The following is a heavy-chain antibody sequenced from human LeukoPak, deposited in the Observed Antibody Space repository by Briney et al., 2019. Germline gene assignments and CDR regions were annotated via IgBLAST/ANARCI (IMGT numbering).Heavy chain of an antibody. J-gene: IGHJ5*02. V-gene: IGHV4-30-4*02. Sequence: SETLSLTCTVSGASISTGDYYWSWIRQPPGKGLEWIGYIYYSGSTHYNPSLKSRVTISVDTSKNQFSLKLSSVTAADTAVYYCARLEYYAYRFDPWGQGALVTVSS. CDR2: IYYSGST. D-gene: IGHD3-3*01. CDR1: GASISTGDYY. CDR3: ARLEYYAYRFDP.